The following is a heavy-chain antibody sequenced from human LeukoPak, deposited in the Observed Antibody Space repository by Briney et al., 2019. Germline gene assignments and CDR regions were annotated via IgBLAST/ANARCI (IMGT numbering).Heavy chain of an antibody. CDR3: ASRLPVDTAMVTIPIIFDY. V-gene: IGHV4-61*02. D-gene: IGHD5-18*01. J-gene: IGHJ4*02. CDR1: GGSISSGSYY. Sequence: SETLSLTCTVSGGSISSGSYYWSWIRQPAGKGLEWIGRIYTSGSTNYNPSLKSRVTISVDTSKNQFSLKLSSVTAADTAVYYCASRLPVDTAMVTIPIIFDYWGQGTLVTVSS. CDR2: IYTSGST.